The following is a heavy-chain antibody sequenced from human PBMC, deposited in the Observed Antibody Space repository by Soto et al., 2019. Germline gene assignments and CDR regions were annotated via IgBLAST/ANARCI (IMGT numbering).Heavy chain of an antibody. CDR1: GFTFSSYS. CDR2: ISSSSSYI. Sequence: PGGSLRLSCAASGFTFSSYSMNWVRQAPGKGLEWVSSISSSSSYIYYADSVKGRFTISRDNAKNSLYLQMNSLRAEDTAVYYCASPRYSSGWYYFDYWGQGTLVTVSS. V-gene: IGHV3-21*01. D-gene: IGHD6-19*01. CDR3: ASPRYSSGWYYFDY. J-gene: IGHJ4*02.